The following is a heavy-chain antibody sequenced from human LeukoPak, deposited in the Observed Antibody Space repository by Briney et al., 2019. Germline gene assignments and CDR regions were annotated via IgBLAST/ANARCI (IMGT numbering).Heavy chain of an antibody. Sequence: ASVKVSCKASGYTFTGYYMHWVRQAPGQGLEWMGWINPNSGGTNYAQKFQGRVTMTRDTSTSTVYMELSSLRSEDTAVYYCASTEWFGELLAYKDWGQGTLVTVSS. CDR1: GYTFTGYY. D-gene: IGHD3-10*01. V-gene: IGHV1-2*02. CDR3: ASTEWFGELLAYKD. J-gene: IGHJ4*02. CDR2: INPNSGGT.